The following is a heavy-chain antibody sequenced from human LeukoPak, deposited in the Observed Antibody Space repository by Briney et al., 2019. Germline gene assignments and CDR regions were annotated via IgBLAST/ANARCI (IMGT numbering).Heavy chain of an antibody. D-gene: IGHD3-22*01. CDR1: GFTFSSYG. J-gene: IGHJ4*02. Sequence: GGSLRLSCAASGFTFSSYGMHWVRQAPGKGLEWVAVIWYDGSNKYYADSVKGRFTISRDNSKNTLYLQMNSLRAEDTAVYYCARVVGYYDSSADYDVVDYWGQGTLVTVSS. V-gene: IGHV3-33*01. CDR3: ARVVGYYDSSADYDVVDY. CDR2: IWYDGSNK.